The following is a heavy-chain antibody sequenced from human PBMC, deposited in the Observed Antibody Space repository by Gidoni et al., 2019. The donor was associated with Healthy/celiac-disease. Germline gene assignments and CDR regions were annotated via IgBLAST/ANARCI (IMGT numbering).Heavy chain of an antibody. D-gene: IGHD6-19*01. CDR2: IVTAVDT. CDR1: GFTVSSYA. V-gene: IGHV3-13*04. Sequence: EVQLVESGGGLVQPGGSTRGSWAAPGFTVSSYAMHWVRHAQVKGLEWFSAIVTAVDTYSPGPLKGRFTISRENAKNSLYLQMNSLRAGDTAVYYCARGGYSSGWFDYWGQGTLVTVSS. CDR3: ARGGYSSGWFDY. J-gene: IGHJ4*02.